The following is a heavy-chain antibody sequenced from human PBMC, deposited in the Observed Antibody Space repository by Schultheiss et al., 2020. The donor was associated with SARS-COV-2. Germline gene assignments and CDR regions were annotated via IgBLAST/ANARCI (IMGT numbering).Heavy chain of an antibody. CDR3: ARDRRIAAAGTSWFDP. V-gene: IGHV3-30*04. D-gene: IGHD6-13*01. Sequence: GESLKISCAASGFTFSSYAMHWVRQAPGKGLEWVAVISYDGSNKYYADSVKGRFTISRDNSKNTLYLQMNSLRAEDTAVYYCARDRRIAAAGTSWFDPWGQGTLVTVSS. CDR1: GFTFSSYA. J-gene: IGHJ5*02. CDR2: ISYDGSNK.